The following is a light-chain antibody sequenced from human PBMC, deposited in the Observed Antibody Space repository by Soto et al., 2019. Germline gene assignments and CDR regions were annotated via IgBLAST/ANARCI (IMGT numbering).Light chain of an antibody. J-gene: IGKJ3*01. CDR1: QSVSSSY. V-gene: IGKV3-20*01. CDR3: QQYGSSPLFY. Sequence: EIVLTQSPGTLSLSPGERATLSCRASQSVSSSYLAWYQQKPGQAPRLLIYGASSRATGIPDRFSGSGSGTDVTLTISRLEPEDFAVYYCQQYGSSPLFYFGPGTKVDIK. CDR2: GAS.